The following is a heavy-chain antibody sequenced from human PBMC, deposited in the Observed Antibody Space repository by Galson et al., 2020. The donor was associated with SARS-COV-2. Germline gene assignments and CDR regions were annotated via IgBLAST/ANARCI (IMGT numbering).Heavy chain of an antibody. Sequence: GESLKISCAASGFTFSSYAMHWVRQAPGKGLEWVAVISYDGSNKYYADSVKGRFTISRDNSKNTLYLQMNSLRAEDTAVYYCARVEIIGDYFDYWGQGTLVTVSS. J-gene: IGHJ4*02. CDR1: GFTFSSYA. V-gene: IGHV3-30*01. CDR3: ARVEIIGDYFDY. CDR2: ISYDGSNK. D-gene: IGHD3-10*01.